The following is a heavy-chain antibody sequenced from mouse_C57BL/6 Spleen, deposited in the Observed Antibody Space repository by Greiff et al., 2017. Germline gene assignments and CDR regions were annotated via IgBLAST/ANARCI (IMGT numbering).Heavy chain of an antibody. CDR2: ISSGSSTS. J-gene: IGHJ2*01. V-gene: IGHV5-17*01. Sequence: EVTLVESGGGLFKPGGSLKLSCAASGFTFSDYGMHWVRQAPEKGLEWVSYISSGSSTSYYADTVKGRFTISRDNAKNTLFLQMTSLRSEDTAMYYCATGGYYDYFDYWGQGTTLTVSS. D-gene: IGHD2-3*01. CDR3: ATGGYYDYFDY. CDR1: GFTFSDYG.